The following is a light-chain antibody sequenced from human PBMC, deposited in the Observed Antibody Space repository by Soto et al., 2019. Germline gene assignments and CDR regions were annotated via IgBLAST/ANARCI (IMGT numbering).Light chain of an antibody. J-gene: IGKJ1*01. V-gene: IGKV3-20*01. CDR1: QSVSSSH. CDR2: TAS. CDR3: QHYGVSLWT. Sequence: EVVLTQSPGTLSLSPGERGTLSYRASQSVSSSHVAWYQQRPGQAPRLLIYTASSRATGIPERFSGSGSGTDFTLTISRLEPEDFAVYYCQHYGVSLWTFGQGTKVEIK.